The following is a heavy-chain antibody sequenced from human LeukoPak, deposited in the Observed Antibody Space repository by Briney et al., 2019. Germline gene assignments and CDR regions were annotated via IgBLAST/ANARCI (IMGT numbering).Heavy chain of an antibody. Sequence: SETLSLTCTVSGGSISSYYWSWIRQPPGKGLEWIGYIYYSGSTSYNPSLKSRVTISVDTSKNQFSLKLSSVTAADTAVYYCARAYGGCSSTSCYSDPYYFDYWGQGTLVTVSS. V-gene: IGHV4-59*01. CDR1: GGSISSYY. J-gene: IGHJ4*02. CDR2: IYYSGST. CDR3: ARAYGGCSSTSCYSDPYYFDY. D-gene: IGHD2-2*01.